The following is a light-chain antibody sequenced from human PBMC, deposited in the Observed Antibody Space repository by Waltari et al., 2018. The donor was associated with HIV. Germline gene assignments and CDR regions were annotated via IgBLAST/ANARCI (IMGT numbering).Light chain of an antibody. J-gene: IGLJ3*02. CDR3: GTWDDSLSGWV. Sequence: QSVLTQPPSASGTPGQTVTISCSGSSSNIGSNYVCWYQQLPGTAPKVLIYRNNQRHAGVPGRVAGAKSGTSASLAISGLRSEDEGEYYCGTWDDSLSGWVFGGGTKLTVL. CDR1: SSNIGSNY. V-gene: IGLV1-47*01. CDR2: RNN.